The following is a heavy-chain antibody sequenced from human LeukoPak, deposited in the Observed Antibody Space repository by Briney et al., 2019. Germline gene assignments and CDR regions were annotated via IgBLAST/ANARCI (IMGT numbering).Heavy chain of an antibody. CDR1: GNTFTGYY. CDR3: ARLNYDFWSGYYGAIDY. Sequence: SVKVSCKAPGNTFTGYYIHWVRHALGQGLEWMRWINPNSGGTNYAQKFQGRVTMTRDTSISTAYMELSRLRSDDTAVYYCARLNYDFWSGYYGAIDYWGQGTLVTVSS. CDR2: INPNSGGT. J-gene: IGHJ4*02. V-gene: IGHV1-2*02. D-gene: IGHD3-3*01.